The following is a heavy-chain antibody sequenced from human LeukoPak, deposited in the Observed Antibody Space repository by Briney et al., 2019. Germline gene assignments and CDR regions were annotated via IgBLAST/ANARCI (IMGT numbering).Heavy chain of an antibody. D-gene: IGHD6-25*01. Sequence: SETLSLSCSVSGGSISSGSYYWSWIREPAGKGLEWIGRIFITGSTNYNPSLKSRVTISVDTSKNQISLKLSSVTAADTAVYYCARESAAWFDPWGQGTLVTVSS. CDR1: GGSISSGSYY. J-gene: IGHJ5*02. CDR2: IFITGST. CDR3: ARESAAWFDP. V-gene: IGHV4-61*02.